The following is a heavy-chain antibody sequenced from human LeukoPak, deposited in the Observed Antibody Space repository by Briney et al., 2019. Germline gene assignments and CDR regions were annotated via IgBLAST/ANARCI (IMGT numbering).Heavy chain of an antibody. J-gene: IGHJ4*02. CDR2: ISVNNDNT. CDR1: GYAFGFYG. CDR3: QRITIFGVVIDFDY. Sequence: ASVNVSCKASGYAFGFYGISWVRQAPGQGLEWMGWISVNNDNTYYAQKFQGRVTMTTDTSTSTAYMEVRSLRSDDTAIYYCQRITIFGVVIDFDYWGQGTLVTVSS. D-gene: IGHD3-3*01. V-gene: IGHV1-18*01.